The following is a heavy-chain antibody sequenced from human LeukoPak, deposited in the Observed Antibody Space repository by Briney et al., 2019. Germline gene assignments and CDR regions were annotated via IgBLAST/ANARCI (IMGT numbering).Heavy chain of an antibody. CDR1: GYSFTSYW. J-gene: IGHJ4*02. Sequence: GESLKISCKGSGYSFTSYWIGWVRQMPGKGLEWMGIIYPGDSDTRYSPSFQGQVTISADKSISTAYLQWSSLKASDTAMYYCASLPDRVDTAMVPFGYRGQGTLVTVSS. CDR2: IYPGDSDT. CDR3: ASLPDRVDTAMVPFGY. V-gene: IGHV5-51*01. D-gene: IGHD5-18*01.